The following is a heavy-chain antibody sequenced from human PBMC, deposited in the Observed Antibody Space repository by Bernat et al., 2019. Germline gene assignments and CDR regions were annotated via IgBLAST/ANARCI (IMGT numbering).Heavy chain of an antibody. V-gene: IGHV3-15*01. J-gene: IGHJ4*02. CDR3: TTVMQSPYYDFWSGYYTGSLDY. CDR2: IKSKTDGGTT. Sequence: EVQLVESGGGLVKPGGSLRLSCAASGFTFSNAWMSWVRQAPGKGLEWVGRIKSKTDGGTTDYAAPVKGRFTISRDDSKNTLYLQMNSLKTEDTAVYYCTTVMQSPYYDFWSGYYTGSLDYWGQGTLVTVSS. CDR1: GFTFSNAW. D-gene: IGHD3-3*01.